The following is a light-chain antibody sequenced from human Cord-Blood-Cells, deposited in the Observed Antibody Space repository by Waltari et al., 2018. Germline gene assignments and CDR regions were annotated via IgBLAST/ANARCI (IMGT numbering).Light chain of an antibody. V-gene: IGLV2-14*01. J-gene: IGLJ1*01. CDR1: SSDVGGYNY. CDR2: DVS. Sequence: QSALTQPASVSGSPGQLITISCTGTSSDVGGYNYVSWYQQPPGKAPKLMIYDVSNRPSGVSNRFSGSKSGNTASLTISGLQAEDEADYYCSSYTSSSTQVFGTGTKVTVL. CDR3: SSYTSSSTQV.